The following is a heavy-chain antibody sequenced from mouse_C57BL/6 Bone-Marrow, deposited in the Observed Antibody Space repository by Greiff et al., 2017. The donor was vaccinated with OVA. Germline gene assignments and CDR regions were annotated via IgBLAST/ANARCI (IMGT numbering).Heavy chain of an antibody. Sequence: ELPLVASGGCFVQPVASLTLSCAASGFTFSDSCMHLFRQAPVQVLSLVAYISSGSSTIYSADTVKGRFTISRDNAKNTLFLQMTSLRSEDTAMYYCVDGYYVAYWGQGTLVTVSA. CDR3: VDGYYVAY. D-gene: IGHD2-3*01. J-gene: IGHJ3*01. CDR2: ISSGSSTI. CDR1: GFTFSDSC. V-gene: IGHV5-17*01.